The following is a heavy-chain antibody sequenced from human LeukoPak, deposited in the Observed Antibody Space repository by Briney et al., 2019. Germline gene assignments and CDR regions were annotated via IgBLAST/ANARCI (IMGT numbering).Heavy chain of an antibody. CDR1: GFAFRTCT. Sequence: GESLKISCAASGFAFRTCTMNWVRQAPGKGLEWVSFISSTSDYIYYADSVKGRFTISRDNAKNSLYLQMNSLREEDTAVYYCGGEFSSSPASMDVWGQGATVTVSS. CDR3: GGEFSSSPASMDV. J-gene: IGHJ6*02. CDR2: ISSTSDYI. D-gene: IGHD6-13*01. V-gene: IGHV3-21*06.